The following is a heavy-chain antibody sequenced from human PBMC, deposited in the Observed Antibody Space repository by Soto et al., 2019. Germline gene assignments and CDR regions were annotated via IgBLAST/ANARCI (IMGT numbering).Heavy chain of an antibody. Sequence: QVQLVESGGGVVQPGRSLRLSCAASGFTFSSYGMHWVRQAPVKGLEWVAVIWSDGSNKYYADSVKGRFTISRDNSKNTLYLQMNILRAEDSAVYYCASAPPYGDAEVWGKGNTVTASS. CDR2: IWSDGSNK. V-gene: IGHV3-33*01. J-gene: IGHJ6*04. CDR3: ASAPPYGDAEV. CDR1: GFTFSSYG. D-gene: IGHD4-17*01.